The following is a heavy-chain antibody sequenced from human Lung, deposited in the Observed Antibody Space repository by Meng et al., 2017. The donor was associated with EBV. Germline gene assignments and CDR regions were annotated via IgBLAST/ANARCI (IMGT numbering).Heavy chain of an antibody. Sequence: GQLQPGGAGLLKPSETLSLTCAVYGGSFSGSFSGYYWSWIRQAPGKGLEWIGEINDSGSTDYNPSLKSRLTISVDRSKSQFSLELSSVTAADTAVYYCARSTFDYWGQGTLVTVSS. CDR1: GGSFSGSFSGYY. CDR2: INDSGST. J-gene: IGHJ4*02. D-gene: IGHD1-26*01. CDR3: ARSTFDY. V-gene: IGHV4-34*01.